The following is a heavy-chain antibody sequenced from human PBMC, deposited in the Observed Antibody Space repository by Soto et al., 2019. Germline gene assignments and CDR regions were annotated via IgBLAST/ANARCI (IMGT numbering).Heavy chain of an antibody. CDR1: GFTFSRYW. CDR2: INSYGSST. CDR3: TTSLSPMDV. V-gene: IGHV3-74*01. D-gene: IGHD2-2*01. J-gene: IGHJ6*01. Sequence: PGGSLRLSCAASGFTFSRYWMHWVRQAPGKGLVWVSRINSYGSSTYYADSVKGRFTISRDNAKNTLYLQMNSLRAEDTAVYYCTTSLSPMDVWGQRTTVTVSS.